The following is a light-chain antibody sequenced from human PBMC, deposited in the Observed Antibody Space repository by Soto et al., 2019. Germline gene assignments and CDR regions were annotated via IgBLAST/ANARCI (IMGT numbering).Light chain of an antibody. J-gene: IGKJ2*01. CDR2: DAS. CDR1: QSISSW. V-gene: IGKV1-5*01. CDR3: QHYNSYSYT. Sequence: DIQMTQSPSTLSASVGDRVTITCRASQSISSWLAWYQQKPGKAPKLLIYDASSLESGVPSRFSGSGSGTEFPPTISSLQPDDFATYSCQHYNSYSYTFGQGTKLEIK.